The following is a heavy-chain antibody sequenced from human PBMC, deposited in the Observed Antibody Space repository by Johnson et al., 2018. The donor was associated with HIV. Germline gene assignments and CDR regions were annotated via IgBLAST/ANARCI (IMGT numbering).Heavy chain of an antibody. J-gene: IGHJ3*02. V-gene: IGHV3-43*01. CDR1: GFTFDDYT. CDR2: ISWDGGST. CDR3: ASGEVDGDYDAFDI. D-gene: IGHD4-17*01. Sequence: EVQLVESGGGLVQPGGSLRLSCAASGFTFDDYTMHWVRQAPGKGLEWVSLISWDGGSTYYADSREGRFTISRDNSKNTLYLQMNSLRAEDTAVYYCASGEVDGDYDAFDIWGQGTMVTVSS.